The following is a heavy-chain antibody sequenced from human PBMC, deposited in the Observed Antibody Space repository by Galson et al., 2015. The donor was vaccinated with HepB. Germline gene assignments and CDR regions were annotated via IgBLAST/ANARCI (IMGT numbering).Heavy chain of an antibody. V-gene: IGHV1-18*01. D-gene: IGHD1-26*01. J-gene: IGHJ6*02. CDR1: GYAFTSYG. CDR2: INSYNGNT. CDR3: ARESWEFSHSRQWEYYYYGMDV. Sequence: SVKVSCKASGYAFTSYGISWVRQAPGQGLEWMGWINSYNGNTDYAQRLQGRLTVTADTPTNTVYMELRSLRSDDTAVYYCARESWEFSHSRQWEYYYYGMDVWGQGTTVTVSS.